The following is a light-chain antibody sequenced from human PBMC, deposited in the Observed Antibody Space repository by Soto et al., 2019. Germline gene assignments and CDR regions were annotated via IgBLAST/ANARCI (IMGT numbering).Light chain of an antibody. Sequence: IVLTQSPGTLSLSPGERATLSCRASQSVSSSYLAWCQQKPGQAPRLLIYGASSRATGIPDRFSGSGSGTDFTLTISRLEPEDFAVYYCQQYGSSPRLTFGGGTKVEIK. CDR3: QQYGSSPRLT. J-gene: IGKJ4*01. CDR1: QSVSSSY. V-gene: IGKV3-20*01. CDR2: GAS.